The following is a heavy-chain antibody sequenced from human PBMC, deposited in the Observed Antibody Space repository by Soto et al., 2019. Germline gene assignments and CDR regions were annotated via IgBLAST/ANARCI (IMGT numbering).Heavy chain of an antibody. D-gene: IGHD6-6*01. CDR1: GFTFSSYG. J-gene: IGHJ6*02. Sequence: GGSLRLSCAASGFTFSSYGMHWVRQAPGKGLEWVAVISYDGSNKYYADSVKGRFTISRDNSKNTLYLQMNSLRAEDTAVYYCAKEAWIAARPIDYYGMDVWGQGTTVTVSS. CDR2: ISYDGSNK. CDR3: AKEAWIAARPIDYYGMDV. V-gene: IGHV3-30*18.